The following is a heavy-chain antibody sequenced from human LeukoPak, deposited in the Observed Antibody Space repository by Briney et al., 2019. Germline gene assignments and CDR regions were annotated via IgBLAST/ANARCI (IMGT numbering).Heavy chain of an antibody. D-gene: IGHD6-19*01. Sequence: ASVKVSCKASGYTFTSYYMHWVRQAPGQGLEWMGWISAYNGNTNYAQKLQGRVTMTTDTSTSTAYMELRSLRSDDTAVYYCARDGLPGIAVAAPGYWGQGTLVTVSS. J-gene: IGHJ4*02. CDR3: ARDGLPGIAVAAPGY. CDR1: GYTFTSYY. V-gene: IGHV1-18*04. CDR2: ISAYNGNT.